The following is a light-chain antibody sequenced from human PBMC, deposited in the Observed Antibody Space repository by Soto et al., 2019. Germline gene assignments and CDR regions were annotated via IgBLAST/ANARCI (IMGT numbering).Light chain of an antibody. CDR3: QQYGSSSWT. J-gene: IGKJ1*01. CDR2: GAP. Sequence: EIVLTQSPGTLSLSPGERATLSCRASQSVSSSYLAWYQHKPGQAPRLLIYGAPSRATGIPDRFSVSGSGTDFTFTISRLEPEDFAVYYCQQYGSSSWTFCQGTKVDVK. V-gene: IGKV3-20*01. CDR1: QSVSSSY.